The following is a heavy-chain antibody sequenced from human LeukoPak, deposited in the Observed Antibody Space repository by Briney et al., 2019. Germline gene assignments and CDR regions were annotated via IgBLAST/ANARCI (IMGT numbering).Heavy chain of an antibody. CDR2: MNPDSGNT. CDR3: ARAKRLGGNYYFDY. Sequence: ASVKVSCKASGSTFTSYDINWVRQATGQGLEWMGWMNPDSGNTGYAQKFQGRVTMTRNTSISTAYMELSSLSSENTAVYYCARAKRLGGNYYFDYWGQGTLVAVSS. V-gene: IGHV1-8*01. J-gene: IGHJ4*02. D-gene: IGHD3-16*01. CDR1: GSTFTSYD.